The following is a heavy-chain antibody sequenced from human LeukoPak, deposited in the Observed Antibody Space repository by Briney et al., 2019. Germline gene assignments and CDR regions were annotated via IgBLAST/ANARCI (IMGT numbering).Heavy chain of an antibody. Sequence: GGSLRLSCAASGFTFDDYGMSWVRQAPGKGLEWVSGINWNGGSTGYADSVKGRFTISRDNAKNSLYLQMNSLRAEDTALYHCARLSLGGDILTGYYKGPYYMDVWGKGTTVTVSS. V-gene: IGHV3-20*01. CDR2: INWNGGST. D-gene: IGHD3-9*01. CDR1: GFTFDDYG. J-gene: IGHJ6*03. CDR3: ARLSLGGDILTGYYKGPYYMDV.